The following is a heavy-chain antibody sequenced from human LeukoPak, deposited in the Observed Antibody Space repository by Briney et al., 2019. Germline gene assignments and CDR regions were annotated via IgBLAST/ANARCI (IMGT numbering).Heavy chain of an antibody. J-gene: IGHJ4*02. CDR3: ARGPSTTVTTTLPFDY. CDR2: IIPIFGTA. CDR1: GGTFSSYA. D-gene: IGHD4-17*01. Sequence: GASVNVACKASGGTFSSYAISWVRQAPGQGLEWMGGIIPIFGTANYAQKFQGRVTITTDESTSTAYMGLSSLRSEDTAVYYCARGPSTTVTTTLPFDYWGQGTLVTVSS. V-gene: IGHV1-69*05.